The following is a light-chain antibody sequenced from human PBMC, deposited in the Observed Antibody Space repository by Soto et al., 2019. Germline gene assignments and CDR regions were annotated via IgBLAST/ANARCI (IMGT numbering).Light chain of an antibody. CDR3: QQYDNLPT. Sequence: MTQSPSTLSASVGDRVTITCRASQSVSSYLAWYQQKPGQAPRLLISDASTRATGIPARFSGSGSGTDFTFTISSLQPEDIATYYCQQYDNLPTFGGGTRLEIK. V-gene: IGKV3-15*01. CDR1: QSVSSY. CDR2: DAS. J-gene: IGKJ5*01.